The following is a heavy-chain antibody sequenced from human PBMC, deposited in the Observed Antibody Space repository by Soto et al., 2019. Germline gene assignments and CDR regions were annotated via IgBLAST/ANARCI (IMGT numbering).Heavy chain of an antibody. CDR1: GFTFSGYG. CDR2: TRHDGSNT. V-gene: IGHV3-33*01. J-gene: IGHJ4*02. Sequence: QVQLVESGGGVVQPGRSLRLSCAASGFTFSGYGMHWVRQAPGKGLEWVAVTRHDGSNTYYADYVRGRFTISRDNSNKMLYLQMHSLRAEHTAVYYCARDGVGTTTYFGYFDYWGQGTLVTVSS. CDR3: ARDGVGTTTYFGYFDY. D-gene: IGHD1-26*01.